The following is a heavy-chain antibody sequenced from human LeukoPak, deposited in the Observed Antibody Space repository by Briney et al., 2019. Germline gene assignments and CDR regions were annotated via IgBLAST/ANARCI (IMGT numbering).Heavy chain of an antibody. J-gene: IGHJ4*02. CDR2: IYTSGST. V-gene: IGHV4-4*07. D-gene: IGHD3-22*01. Sequence: SETLSLTCTVSGGSISSYYWSWIRQPAGKGLEWIGRIYTSGSTNYNPSLKSRVTISVDTSKNQFSLKLSSVTAADTAVYYCARLPYYYDSSGYSDYWGQGTLVTVPS. CDR1: GGSISSYY. CDR3: ARLPYYYDSSGYSDY.